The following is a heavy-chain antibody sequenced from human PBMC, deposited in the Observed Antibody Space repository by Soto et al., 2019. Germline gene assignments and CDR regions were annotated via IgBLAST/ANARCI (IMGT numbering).Heavy chain of an antibody. CDR1: GFTSSSYW. V-gene: IGHV3-7*01. Sequence: GGSLRLSCAASGFTSSSYWMSWVRQAPGKGLEWVANIKQDGSEKYYVDSVKGRFTLSRDNAKNSLQLQMNSLRAEDTAIYFCARVAYFNGWIFDYWGQGTLVTVS. J-gene: IGHJ4*01. CDR2: IKQDGSEK. D-gene: IGHD6-19*01. CDR3: ARVAYFNGWIFDY.